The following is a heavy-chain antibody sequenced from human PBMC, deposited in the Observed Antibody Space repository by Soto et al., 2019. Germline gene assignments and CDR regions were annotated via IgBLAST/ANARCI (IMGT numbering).Heavy chain of an antibody. CDR3: ARWYSGSPPPDY. D-gene: IGHD1-26*01. CDR2: IWYDGSNK. J-gene: IGHJ4*02. Sequence: QVQLVESGGGVVQPGRSLKLSCAASGFTFSSYGMHWVRQAPGKGLEWVAVIWYDGSNKYYADSVKGRFTISRDNSKNTLYLQMNSLRAEDTAVYYCARWYSGSPPPDYWGQGTLVTVSS. CDR1: GFTFSSYG. V-gene: IGHV3-33*01.